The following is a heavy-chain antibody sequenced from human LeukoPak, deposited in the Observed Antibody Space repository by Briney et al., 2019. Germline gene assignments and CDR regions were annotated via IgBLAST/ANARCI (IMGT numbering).Heavy chain of an antibody. CDR2: ISSSGSTI. Sequence: PGGSLRLSCAASGFTFSSYEMNWVRQAPGKGLEWVSYISSSGSTIYYADSVKGRFTISRDNSKNTLYPQMNSLRAEDTAVYYCASDSYSPEYFQHWGQGTLVTVSS. CDR1: GFTFSSYE. V-gene: IGHV3-48*03. CDR3: ASDSYSPEYFQH. D-gene: IGHD2-15*01. J-gene: IGHJ1*01.